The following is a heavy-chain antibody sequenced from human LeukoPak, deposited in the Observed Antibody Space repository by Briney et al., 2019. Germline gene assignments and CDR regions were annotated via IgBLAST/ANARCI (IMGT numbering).Heavy chain of an antibody. CDR3: ARGGPPNPYYYGSGSSYYFDY. CDR1: GGSFSGYY. Sequence: SETLSLTCAVYGGSFSGYYWSWIRQPPGKGLEWIGEINHSGSTNYNPSLKSRVTISVDTSKNQFSLKLSSVTAADTAVYYCARGGPPNPYYYGSGSSYYFDYWGQGTLVTVSS. J-gene: IGHJ4*02. CDR2: INHSGST. D-gene: IGHD3-10*01. V-gene: IGHV4-34*01.